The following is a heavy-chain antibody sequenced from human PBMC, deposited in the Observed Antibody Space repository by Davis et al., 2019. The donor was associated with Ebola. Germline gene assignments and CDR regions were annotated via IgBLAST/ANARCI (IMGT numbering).Heavy chain of an antibody. J-gene: IGHJ5*02. V-gene: IGHV4-34*01. CDR2: INHSGSP. CDR3: ARGRYYYGSGRHYQFDP. Sequence: MPSETLSLTCAVYGGSFNIYYWSWVRQSPGKGLEWIGEINHSGSPNYNTSLMGRVTLAVDASKNQFSLKLSSVTAADTAVYYCARGRYYYGSGRHYQFDPWGQGTLVTVSS. D-gene: IGHD3-10*01. CDR1: GGSFNIYY.